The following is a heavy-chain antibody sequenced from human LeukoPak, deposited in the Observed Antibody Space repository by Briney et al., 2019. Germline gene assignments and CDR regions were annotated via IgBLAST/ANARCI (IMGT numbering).Heavy chain of an antibody. CDR1: GGSVSSGSYY. CDR3: ARGGSSGWYPIYYYYGMDV. CDR2: IYYSGGT. V-gene: IGHV4-61*01. D-gene: IGHD6-19*01. Sequence: SETLSLTCTVSGGSVSSGSYYLSWIRQPPGKGLEWIGYIYYSGGTNYNPSLKSRVTISVDTSKNQFSLKLSSVTAADTAVYYCARGGSSGWYPIYYYYGMDVWGQGTTVTVPS. J-gene: IGHJ6*02.